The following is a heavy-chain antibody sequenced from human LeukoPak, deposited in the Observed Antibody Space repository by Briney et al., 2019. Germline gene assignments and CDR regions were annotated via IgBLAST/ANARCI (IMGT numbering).Heavy chain of an antibody. D-gene: IGHD6-6*01. Sequence: GGALRLPCSFAGVSFSGNWVHWGRQLPGKGVVWVSRISPTGSTTSYADSVKGRFTVSRDNAKNTLYLQVNNLRAEDTAVYYCARGPNSNWSGLDFWGQGTLLTVSS. CDR1: GVSFSGNW. J-gene: IGHJ4*02. V-gene: IGHV3-74*01. CDR2: ISPTGSTT. CDR3: ARGPNSNWSGLDF.